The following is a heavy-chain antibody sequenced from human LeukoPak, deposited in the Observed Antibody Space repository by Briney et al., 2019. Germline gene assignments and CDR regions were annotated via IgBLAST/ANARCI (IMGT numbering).Heavy chain of an antibody. J-gene: IGHJ5*02. CDR2: INPQGDIT. Sequence: GASVTVSCKTSGYTFTKYLIHWVRQAPGKGLEWMGTINPQGDITNYAQRFQGRSTLTEDTSTSTVSMDLSSLTSEDTAVYYCARPSYCVADNCGYWLDPWGPGTRVTVSS. CDR3: ARPSYCVADNCGYWLDP. V-gene: IGHV1-46*01. D-gene: IGHD2-21*01. CDR1: GYTFTKYL.